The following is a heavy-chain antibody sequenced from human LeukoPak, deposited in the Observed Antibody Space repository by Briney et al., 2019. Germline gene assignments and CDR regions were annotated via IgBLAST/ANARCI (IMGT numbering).Heavy chain of an antibody. CDR3: ARRVPSQVITDYLDY. J-gene: IGHJ4*02. V-gene: IGHV3-21*05. CDR1: GFTFSAYS. CDR2: ITSSSNFI. D-gene: IGHD3-22*01. Sequence: PGRSLRLSCTASGFTFSAYSMNWVRQAPGKGLEWLSIITSSSNFIYYADSVKGRFTVSRDNAKNSLYLQMDSLRAEDTAVYYCARRVPSQVITDYLDYWGLGALVTVSS.